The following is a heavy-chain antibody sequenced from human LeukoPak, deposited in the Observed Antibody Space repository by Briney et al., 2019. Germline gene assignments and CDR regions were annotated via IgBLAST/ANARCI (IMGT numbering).Heavy chain of an antibody. CDR3: ARDAHMVRGVIITYLDY. V-gene: IGHV3-48*03. CDR1: GFTFSSYE. D-gene: IGHD3-10*01. Sequence: QPGGSLRLSCAASGFTFSSYEMNWVRQAPGKGLEWVSYISSSGSTKYYADSVKGRFTISRDNAKNSLYLQMNSLRAEDTAVYYCARDAHMVRGVIITYLDYWGQGTLVTVSS. J-gene: IGHJ4*02. CDR2: ISSSGSTK.